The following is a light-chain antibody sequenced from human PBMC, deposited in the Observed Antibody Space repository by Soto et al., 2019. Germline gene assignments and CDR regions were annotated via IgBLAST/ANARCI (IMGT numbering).Light chain of an antibody. Sequence: EILLTQSPAFLSLSPGERVTLSCRASQSVNTSLAWYHQKPGQAPRLLIYDASNRATGIPARFSRSGSGTDFTLTISILVPDDFAVYFCQQRGNWPGTFGQGTKLEI. J-gene: IGKJ2*01. CDR2: DAS. CDR1: QSVNTS. V-gene: IGKV3-11*01. CDR3: QQRGNWPGT.